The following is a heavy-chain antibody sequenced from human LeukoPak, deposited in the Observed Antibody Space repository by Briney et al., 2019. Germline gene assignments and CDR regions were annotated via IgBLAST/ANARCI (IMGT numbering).Heavy chain of an antibody. D-gene: IGHD3-22*01. Sequence: ASVNLSCKASGYTFTENYIHWVRQAPGHGLEWMGLINPYTGDANYTEKFQGRVTMTRDTSVSTDYMHLSRLRSDDTAVYYCARGKSGFSPWGQGTPATVSS. V-gene: IGHV1-2*02. CDR3: ARGKSGFSP. CDR2: INPYTGDA. CDR1: GYTFTENY. J-gene: IGHJ4*02.